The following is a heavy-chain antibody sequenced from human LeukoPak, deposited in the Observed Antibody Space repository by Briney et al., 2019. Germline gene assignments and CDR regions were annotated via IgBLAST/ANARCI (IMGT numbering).Heavy chain of an antibody. J-gene: IGHJ4*02. D-gene: IGHD3-9*01. V-gene: IGHV4-59*08. CDR3: ARYDILRSVDY. Sequence: KPSETLSLTCTVSGGSISSYYCSWIRQPPGKGLEWIGYIYYSGSASSHPSLKSRVTISVDTSKNQFSLKLSSVTAADTAVYYCARYDILRSVDYWGQGTLVTVSS. CDR1: GGSISSYY. CDR2: IYYSGSA.